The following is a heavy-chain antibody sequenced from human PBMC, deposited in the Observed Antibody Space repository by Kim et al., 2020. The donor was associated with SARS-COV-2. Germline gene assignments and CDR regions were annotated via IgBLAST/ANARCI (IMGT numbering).Heavy chain of an antibody. J-gene: IGHJ4*02. CDR2: SNK. CDR3: AKGKEGYDY. D-gene: IGHD5-18*01. Sequence: SNKYYADSVKGRFTISRDNSKNTLYLQMNSLRAEDTAVYYCAKGKEGYDYWGQGTLVTVSS. V-gene: IGHV3-30*02.